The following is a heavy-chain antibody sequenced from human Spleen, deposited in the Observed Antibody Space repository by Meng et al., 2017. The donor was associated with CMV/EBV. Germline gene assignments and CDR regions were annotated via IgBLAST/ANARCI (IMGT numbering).Heavy chain of an antibody. CDR3: ARDHDSSGWDTP. Sequence: ASVKVSCKTSGYTFTGYYMHWVRQAPGQGLEWMGWINPNSGGTNYAQKFQGGVTMTRDTSISTAYMELSRLRSDDTAVYYCARDHDSSGWDTPWGQGTLVTVSS. CDR2: INPNSGGT. CDR1: GYTFTGYY. J-gene: IGHJ5*02. D-gene: IGHD6-19*01. V-gene: IGHV1-2*02.